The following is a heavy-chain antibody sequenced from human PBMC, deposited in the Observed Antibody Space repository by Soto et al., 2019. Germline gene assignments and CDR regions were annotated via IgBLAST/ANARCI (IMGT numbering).Heavy chain of an antibody. V-gene: IGHV5-51*01. Sequence: PGESLKISCKGSGYSFTSYWIGWVRQMPGKGLEWMGIIYPGDSDTRYSPSFQGQVTISADKSISTAYLQWSSLKASDTAMYYCARHPVEWLSPMGWFDPWGHVTLVTASS. D-gene: IGHD3-3*01. CDR1: GYSFTSYW. CDR3: ARHPVEWLSPMGWFDP. CDR2: IYPGDSDT. J-gene: IGHJ5*02.